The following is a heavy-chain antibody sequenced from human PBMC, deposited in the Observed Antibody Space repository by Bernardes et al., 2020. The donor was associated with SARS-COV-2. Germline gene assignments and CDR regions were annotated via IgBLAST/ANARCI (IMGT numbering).Heavy chain of an antibody. CDR3: AKDFNVVPYYGAGDTLFDY. Sequence: GGSLRLSCAASGFTFSSYSMNWVRQAPGKGLEWVSSISSSSSYIYYADSVRGRFTISRDNAKNSLFLQMKSLRTEDTAFYYCAKDFNVVPYYGAGDTLFDYWGQGTLVTVSS. J-gene: IGHJ4*02. D-gene: IGHD3-10*01. CDR1: GFTFSSYS. CDR2: ISSSSSYI. V-gene: IGHV3-21*04.